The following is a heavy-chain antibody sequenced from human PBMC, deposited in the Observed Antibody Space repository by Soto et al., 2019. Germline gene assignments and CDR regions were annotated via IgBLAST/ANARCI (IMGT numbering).Heavy chain of an antibody. CDR3: ARDSPIGSTFSGYDAIDY. D-gene: IGHD5-12*01. Sequence: QVQLEQSGAEVKKPGSSVRVSCKASGGPFSNDIITWVRQAPGQGLEWMGRIIPLLTTSTYAQKFQGRLTITADRSTGTAYMDLKHLTSADTAVYYCARDSPIGSTFSGYDAIDYWGQGTRITVSS. CDR2: IIPLLTTS. J-gene: IGHJ4*02. V-gene: IGHV1-69*08. CDR1: GGPFSNDI.